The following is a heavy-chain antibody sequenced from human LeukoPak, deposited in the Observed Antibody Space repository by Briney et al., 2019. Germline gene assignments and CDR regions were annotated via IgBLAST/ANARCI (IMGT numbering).Heavy chain of an antibody. J-gene: IGHJ3*02. CDR2: IYSGGST. CDR1: GFTASSNY. Sequence: GGSLRLSCAASGFTASSNYMSWVRPAPGKGLEWVSVIYSGGSTYYAQSVKGRLTISRDNSKHTLYLQMNSLRAEDTAVYYCARRLGYYDSSGYYLEAFDIWGQGTMVTVSS. CDR3: ARRLGYYDSSGYYLEAFDI. V-gene: IGHV3-53*01. D-gene: IGHD3-22*01.